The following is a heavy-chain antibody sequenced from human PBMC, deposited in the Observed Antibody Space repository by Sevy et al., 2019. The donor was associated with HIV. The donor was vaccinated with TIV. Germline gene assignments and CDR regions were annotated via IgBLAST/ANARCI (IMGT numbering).Heavy chain of an antibody. Sequence: GGSLRLSCTVSGFNFITYVMTWVRQAPGKGLEWVSTISPNGGSTYYADSVKGRFTISRDNSKNTLYLQTNSLRADDTAVYYCAKALNPALESMIEVIFRSLKGFDVWGQGTMVTVSS. CDR1: GFNFITYV. J-gene: IGHJ3*01. V-gene: IGHV3-23*01. CDR2: ISPNGGST. D-gene: IGHD3-22*01. CDR3: AKALNPALESMIEVIFRSLKGFDV.